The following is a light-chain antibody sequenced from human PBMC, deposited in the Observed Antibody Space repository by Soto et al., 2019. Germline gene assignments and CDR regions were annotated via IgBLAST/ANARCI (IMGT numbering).Light chain of an antibody. Sequence: AIRMTQSPSSFSASTGDRVTITCRASQGISSYLAWYQQKPGKAPKLLIYAASTLQSGVPSRFSGRGSGTDFTLTISCLQSEAFATYYCQQYYSYPRTFGQGTKLEIK. J-gene: IGKJ2*01. CDR2: AAS. V-gene: IGKV1-8*01. CDR3: QQYYSYPRT. CDR1: QGISSY.